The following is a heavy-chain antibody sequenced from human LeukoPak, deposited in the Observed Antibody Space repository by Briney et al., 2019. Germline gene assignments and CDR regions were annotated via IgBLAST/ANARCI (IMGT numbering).Heavy chain of an antibody. CDR2: IFSGGGEI. CDR3: ARGQDYCYYYMDV. J-gene: IGHJ6*03. V-gene: IGHV3-23*01. CDR1: GFTFSAFA. Sequence: GGSLRLSCAASGFTFSAFAMIWVRQPPGKGLEWVSSIFSGGGEIHYADSVRGRFTISRDNSKSTLSLQMNSLRAEDTAVYYCARGQDYCYYYMDVWGKGTTVIVSS.